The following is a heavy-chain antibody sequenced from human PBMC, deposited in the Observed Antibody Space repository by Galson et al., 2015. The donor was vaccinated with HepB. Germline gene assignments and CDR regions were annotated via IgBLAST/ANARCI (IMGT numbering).Heavy chain of an antibody. CDR2: IWYDGSNK. D-gene: IGHD1-26*01. CDR1: GFIFSSYG. V-gene: IGHV3-33*01. Sequence: SLRLSCAASGFIFSSYGMHWVRQAPGKGLEWVAVIWYDGSNKYYADSVKGRFTISRDNSKNTLYLQMNSLRAEDTAVYYCAREATVGAPPQFDPVPDAFDIWGQGTMVTVSS. CDR3: AREATVGAPPQFDPVPDAFDI. J-gene: IGHJ3*02.